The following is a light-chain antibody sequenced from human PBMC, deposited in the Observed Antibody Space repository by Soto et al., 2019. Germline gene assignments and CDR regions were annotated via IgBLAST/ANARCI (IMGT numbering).Light chain of an antibody. J-gene: IGKJ5*01. V-gene: IGKV1-33*01. CDR1: QSISSY. CDR2: DAS. Sequence: DIQMTQSPSSLSAYVGDRVTIIFRASQSISSYLNWDQPKPGRAPKLLTYDASNSEAGVPSRLRGSGSGTDFTFTIRRLQPEDVATYYCQQYENLPTFGQGTRLEI. CDR3: QQYENLPT.